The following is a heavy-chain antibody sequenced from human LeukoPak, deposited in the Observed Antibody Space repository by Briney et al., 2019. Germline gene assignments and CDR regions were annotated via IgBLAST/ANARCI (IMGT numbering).Heavy chain of an antibody. CDR3: ARVEAAGTGGVDP. V-gene: IGHV4-30-4*01. CDR1: GGSISSGDYY. Sequence: SETLSLTCTVSGGSISSGDYYWSWIRQPPGKGLEWIGYIYYSGSTYYNPSLKSRVIISVDTSKNQFSLKLSSVTAADTAVYYCARVEAAGTGGVDPWGQGTLVTVSS. D-gene: IGHD6-13*01. CDR2: IYYSGST. J-gene: IGHJ5*02.